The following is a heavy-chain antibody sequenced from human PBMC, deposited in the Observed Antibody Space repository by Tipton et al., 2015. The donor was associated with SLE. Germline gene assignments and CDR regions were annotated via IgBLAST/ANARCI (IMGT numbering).Heavy chain of an antibody. CDR1: GFTFSSYA. Sequence: GSLRLSCAASGFTFSSYAMSWVRQAPGKGLEWVANIKQDGSEKYYVDSVKGRFTISRDNAKSSLYLQMNSLRAEDTAVYYCARGGYSSPGGMDVWGQGTTVTVSS. D-gene: IGHD4-11*01. CDR3: ARGGYSSPGGMDV. V-gene: IGHV3-7*03. CDR2: IKQDGSEK. J-gene: IGHJ6*02.